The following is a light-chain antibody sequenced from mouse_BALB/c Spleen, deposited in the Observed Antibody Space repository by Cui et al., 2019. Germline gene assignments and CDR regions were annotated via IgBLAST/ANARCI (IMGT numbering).Light chain of an antibody. CDR3: QNDHSYPFT. Sequence: DLAMTQSPSSLSVSAGEKVTMSCKSSQSLLNSGNQKNYLAWYKQKPGQPPKLLIYGASTRGSGVPDRFTGSGSGTAFTLTISSVQAEDLAVYYCQNDHSYPFTFGSGTKLEIK. CDR1: QSLLNSGNQKNY. CDR2: GAS. V-gene: IGKV8-28*01. J-gene: IGKJ4*01.